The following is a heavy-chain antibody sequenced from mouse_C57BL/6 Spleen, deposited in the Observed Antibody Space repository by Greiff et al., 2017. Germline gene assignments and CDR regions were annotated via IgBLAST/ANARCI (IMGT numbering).Heavy chain of an antibody. D-gene: IGHD4-1*01. V-gene: IGHV1-5*01. J-gene: IGHJ3*01. CDR3: TRSDLAGRAWFAY. CDR1: GYTFTSYW. Sequence: EVQLQQSGTVLARPGASVKMSCKTSGYTFTSYWMHWVKQRPGQGLEWIGAIYPGNSDTSYNQKFKGKAKLTAVTSASTAYMELSSLTNEDSAVYYCTRSDLAGRAWFAYWGQGTLVTVSA. CDR2: IYPGNSDT.